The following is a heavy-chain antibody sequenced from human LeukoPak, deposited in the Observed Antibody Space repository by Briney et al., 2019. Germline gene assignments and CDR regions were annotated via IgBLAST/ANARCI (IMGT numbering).Heavy chain of an antibody. V-gene: IGHV3-48*04. D-gene: IGHD3-22*01. J-gene: IGHJ4*02. CDR1: GFTFSDYS. CDR3: ARLVPFYDSSALDY. Sequence: GGSLRLSCAASGFTFSDYSMNWVRQAPGKGLEWILYISSSGSTTYYADSVEGRFTISRDNAKNSLYLQMNSLRAEDTAVYYCARLVPFYDSSALDYWGQGTLVTVSS. CDR2: ISSSGSTT.